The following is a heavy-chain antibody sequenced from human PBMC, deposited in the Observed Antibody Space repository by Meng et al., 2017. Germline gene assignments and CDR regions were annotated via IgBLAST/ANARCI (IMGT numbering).Heavy chain of an antibody. CDR3: AREINSYYYDSSGYYVPL. J-gene: IGHJ4*02. CDR2: IIPIFGTA. D-gene: IGHD3-22*01. Sequence: SVKVSCKASVGTFSSYAISWVRQAPGQGLEWMGGIIPIFGTANYAQKFQGRVTITADESTSTACMGLSSLRSEDTAVYYCAREINSYYYDSSGYYVPLWGQGTLVTVSS. CDR1: VGTFSSYA. V-gene: IGHV1-69*13.